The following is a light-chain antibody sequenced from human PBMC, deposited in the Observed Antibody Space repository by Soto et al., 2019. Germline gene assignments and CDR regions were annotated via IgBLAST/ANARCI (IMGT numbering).Light chain of an antibody. Sequence: DIQMTQSPSTLSASVGDRVTITCRASQSISSWLAWYQQKPGKAPKLLIYKASSLESGVPSRFSGSGSGTEFTLTISSLQPDDFATYYCQQYSSYPFTFGSGTEVDIK. J-gene: IGKJ3*01. V-gene: IGKV1-5*03. CDR3: QQYSSYPFT. CDR1: QSISSW. CDR2: KAS.